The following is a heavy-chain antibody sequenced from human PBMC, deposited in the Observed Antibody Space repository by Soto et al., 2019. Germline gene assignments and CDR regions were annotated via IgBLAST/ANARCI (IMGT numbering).Heavy chain of an antibody. CDR3: AKEYCGGHCSSDYFDY. CDR1: GFTFSNYG. V-gene: IGHV3-30*18. J-gene: IGHJ4*02. CDR2: ISRDGSVR. Sequence: QVQLVESGGGVVQPGRSLRLSCAASGFTFSNYGIHWVRQAPGNGLEWVAVISRDGSVRYYADSVKGRFTISRDNSKNTVYLQVNNLRAEDTAVYYCAKEYCGGHCSSDYFDYWGQGTLVTVSS. D-gene: IGHD2-21*01.